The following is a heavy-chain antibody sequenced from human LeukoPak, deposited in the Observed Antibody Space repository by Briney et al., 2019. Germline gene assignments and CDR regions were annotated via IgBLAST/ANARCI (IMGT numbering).Heavy chain of an antibody. CDR3: ARESRDGSD. D-gene: IGHD5-24*01. Sequence: SETLSLTCTVSGYSISSGYYWGWIRQPPGKGLEWIGSIYHSGNTYYNPSLKSRVTISVDTSKNQFSLKLSSVTAADTAVYYCARESRDGSDWGQGTLVTVSS. V-gene: IGHV4-38-2*02. CDR1: GYSISSGYY. J-gene: IGHJ4*02. CDR2: IYHSGNT.